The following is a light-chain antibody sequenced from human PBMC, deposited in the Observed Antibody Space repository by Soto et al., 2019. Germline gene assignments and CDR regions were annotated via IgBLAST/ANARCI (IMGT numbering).Light chain of an antibody. CDR3: QQRRNWQVT. CDR1: QSVSNNY. J-gene: IGKJ5*01. V-gene: IGKV3D-20*02. Sequence: EVVLTQSPDTLSLSPGERATLSCRASQSVSNNYLAWYQQKPGQAPRLLIYDASTRATVIPARFSGSGSGTEFTLTISSLQSEDFAVYYCQQRRNWQVTFGQGTRLEIK. CDR2: DAS.